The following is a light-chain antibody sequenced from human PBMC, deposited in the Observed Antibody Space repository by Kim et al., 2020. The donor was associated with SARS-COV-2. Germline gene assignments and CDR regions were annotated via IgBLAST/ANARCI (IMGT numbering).Light chain of an antibody. V-gene: IGKV1-5*03. J-gene: IGKJ2*01. CDR1: QSISSW. CDR3: QQYNSYSYT. Sequence: SASVGDRVTITGRASQSISSWLAWYQQKPGKAPKLLIYKASSLESGVPSRFSGSVSGTEFTLTISSLQPDDFATYYCQQYNSYSYTFGQGNKLEI. CDR2: KAS.